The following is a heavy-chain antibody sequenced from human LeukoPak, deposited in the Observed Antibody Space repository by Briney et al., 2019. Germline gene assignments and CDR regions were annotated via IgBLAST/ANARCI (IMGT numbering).Heavy chain of an antibody. CDR2: INHSGST. J-gene: IGHJ6*03. V-gene: IGHV4-34*01. CDR3: ARGSISLYYYYYYMDV. D-gene: IGHD2-21*01. CDR1: GGSFSGYY. Sequence: PSETLSLTCAVYGGSFSGYYWSWIRQPPGKGLEWIGEINHSGSTNYNPPLKSRVTISLDTSKNQFSLKLSSVTAADTAVYYCARGSISLYYYYYYMDVWGQGTLVTVSS.